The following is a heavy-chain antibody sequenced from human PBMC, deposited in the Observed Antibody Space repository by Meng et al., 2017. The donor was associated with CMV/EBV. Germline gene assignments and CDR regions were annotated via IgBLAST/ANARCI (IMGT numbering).Heavy chain of an antibody. CDR1: GGTFSSYT. CDR2: IIPILGIA. J-gene: IGHJ2*01. V-gene: IGHV1-69*02. CDR3: ARFARSTSHYWYFDL. D-gene: IGHD2-2*01. Sequence: SVKVSCKAAGGTFSSYTISWVRQAPGQGLEWMGRIIPILGIANYAQKFQGRVTITADKSTSTAYMELSSLRSEDTAVYYCARFARSTSHYWYFDLWGRGTLVTVSS.